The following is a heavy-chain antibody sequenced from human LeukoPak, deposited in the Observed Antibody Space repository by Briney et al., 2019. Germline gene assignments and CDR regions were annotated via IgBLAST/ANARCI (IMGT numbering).Heavy chain of an antibody. V-gene: IGHV1-8*01. Sequence: GASVKVSRKASGYTFTSYDINWVRQATGQGLEWMGWMSPNSGNTGYAQKFQGRVTMTRNTSISTAYMELSSLRSEDTAVYYCARAPPRRGYSGYDSYYWGQGTLVTVSS. D-gene: IGHD5-12*01. CDR3: ARAPPRRGYSGYDSYY. CDR1: GYTFTSYD. CDR2: MSPNSGNT. J-gene: IGHJ4*02.